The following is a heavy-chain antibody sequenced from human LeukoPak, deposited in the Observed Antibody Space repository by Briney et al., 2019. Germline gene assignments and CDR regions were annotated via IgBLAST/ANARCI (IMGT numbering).Heavy chain of an antibody. CDR2: INQDGSEK. V-gene: IGHV3-7*01. J-gene: IGHJ3*02. CDR1: GFTLSSYW. Sequence: GGSLRLSCAASGFTLSSYWITWVRQAPGKGLEWVANINQDGSEKCYVDSVKGRFTISRDNAKNSLSLQMNSLRVEDTAVYYCARGVVVAPRSAFDIWGQGTMVTVSS. D-gene: IGHD2-2*01. CDR3: ARGVVVAPRSAFDI.